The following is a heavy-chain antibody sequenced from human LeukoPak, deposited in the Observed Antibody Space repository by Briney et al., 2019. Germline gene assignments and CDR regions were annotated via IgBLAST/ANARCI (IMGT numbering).Heavy chain of an antibody. CDR1: DGSISSNY. CDR3: ARGHRTDIVVVPAAIRGWFDP. D-gene: IGHD2-2*01. J-gene: IGHJ5*02. Sequence: SETLSLTCTVSDGSISSNYWSWIRQPAGKGLEWIGRFYAGGTTNYNPSLRSRVTMSVDTSKNQFSLKLSSVTAADTAVYYCARGHRTDIVVVPAAIRGWFDPWGQGTLVTVSS. CDR2: FYAGGTT. V-gene: IGHV4-4*07.